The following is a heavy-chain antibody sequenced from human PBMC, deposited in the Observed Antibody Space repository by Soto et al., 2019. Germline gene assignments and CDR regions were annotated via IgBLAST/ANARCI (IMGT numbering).Heavy chain of an antibody. CDR3: ARAPQAIFGVVTYFDY. D-gene: IGHD3-3*01. J-gene: IGHJ4*02. V-gene: IGHV3-53*04. Sequence: ASVKVSCAASGFTVSSNYMSWVRQAPGKGLEWVSVIYSGGSTYYADSVKGRFTISRHNSKNTLYLQMNSLRAEDTAVYYCARAPQAIFGVVTYFDYWGQGTLVTVSS. CDR2: IYSGGST. CDR1: GFTVSSNY.